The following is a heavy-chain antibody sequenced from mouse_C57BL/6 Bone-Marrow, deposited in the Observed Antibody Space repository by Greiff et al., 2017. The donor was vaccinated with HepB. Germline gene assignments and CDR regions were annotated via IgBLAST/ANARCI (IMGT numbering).Heavy chain of an antibody. J-gene: IGHJ2*01. CDR3: ASEGYYGSSYVGYYFDY. Sequence: EVKLVESGPGLVKPSQSLSLTCSVTGYSITSGYYWNWIRQFPGNKLEWMGYISYDGSNNYNPSLKNRISITRDTSKNQFFLKLNSVTTEDTATYYGASEGYYGSSYVGYYFDYWGQGTTLTVSS. D-gene: IGHD1-1*01. V-gene: IGHV3-6*01. CDR1: GYSITSGYY. CDR2: ISYDGSN.